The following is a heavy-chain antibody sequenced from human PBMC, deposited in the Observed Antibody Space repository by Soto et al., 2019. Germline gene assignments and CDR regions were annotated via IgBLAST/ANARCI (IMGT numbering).Heavy chain of an antibody. J-gene: IGHJ4*02. CDR1: GGSISSYY. Sequence: SETLSLTCTVSGGSISSYYWSWIRQPPGKGLEWIGYIYYSGSTYYNPSLKSRLTITKDTSKNQVVLTMTNMDPVDTATYYCAHRRYDSSGRAFDYWGQGTLVTVSS. D-gene: IGHD3-22*01. CDR3: AHRRYDSSGRAFDY. CDR2: IYYSGST. V-gene: IGHV4-59*01.